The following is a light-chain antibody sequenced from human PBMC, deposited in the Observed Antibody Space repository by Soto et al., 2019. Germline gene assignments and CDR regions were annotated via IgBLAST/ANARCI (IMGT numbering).Light chain of an antibody. CDR2: WAS. CDR3: QHFHSYPLT. V-gene: IGKV4-1*01. Sequence: DRVLCRAPFYFALSLGERSTLNSPSSQIVLYSSNNKNYLAWYQHKPGQAPKLLLYWASMLESGVPARISGSGSGTDFTLTISSLQAEDVAVYYCQHFHSYPLTFGGGTKVDIK. J-gene: IGKJ4*02. CDR1: QIVLYSSNNKNY.